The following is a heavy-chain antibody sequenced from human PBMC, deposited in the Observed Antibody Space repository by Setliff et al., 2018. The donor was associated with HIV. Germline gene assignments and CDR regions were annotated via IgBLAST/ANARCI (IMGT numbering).Heavy chain of an antibody. Sequence: SETLSLTCTVSGDSISNYYWSWIRQSPGRGLEWIGFIFSSGSTKYNPSHQSRVTMSIDTSKNQFSLKLSSVTAADTAVYYCARDSTTSLDYWGQGTLVTVSS. V-gene: IGHV4-59*01. CDR1: GDSISNYY. CDR3: ARDSTTSLDY. D-gene: IGHD1-1*01. CDR2: IFSSGST. J-gene: IGHJ4*02.